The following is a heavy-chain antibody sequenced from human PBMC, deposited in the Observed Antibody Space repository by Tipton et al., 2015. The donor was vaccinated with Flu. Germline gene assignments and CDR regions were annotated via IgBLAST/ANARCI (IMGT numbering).Heavy chain of an antibody. D-gene: IGHD5-18*01. J-gene: IGHJ4*02. CDR1: GFTFGSYG. Sequence: SLRLSCVTSGFTFGSYGMHWVRQAPGKGLEWVAVIWYDGTYIDYVDSVKGRFTVSRDNSKNTLYLQMSSLRPEDTAVYYCVRVNIDTAMGEYWGQGTLVTVSS. V-gene: IGHV3-33*01. CDR2: IWYDGTYI. CDR3: VRVNIDTAMGEY.